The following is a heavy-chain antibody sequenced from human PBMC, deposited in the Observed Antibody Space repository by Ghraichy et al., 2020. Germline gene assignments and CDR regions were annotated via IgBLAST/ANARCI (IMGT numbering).Heavy chain of an antibody. CDR3: VRKRRGSGAFDY. CDR1: GGSINSGDYD. CDR2: LSSSGGP. D-gene: IGHD3-10*01. Sequence: SETLSLTCTVSGGSINSGDYDWSRMRQHPGEGLEWIGFLSSSGGPYYSPSLKSRVTISLDTSNNKFTLKLSSVNAADTAIYYCVRKRRGSGAFDYWGQGTLVTVSS. V-gene: IGHV4-31*03. J-gene: IGHJ4*02.